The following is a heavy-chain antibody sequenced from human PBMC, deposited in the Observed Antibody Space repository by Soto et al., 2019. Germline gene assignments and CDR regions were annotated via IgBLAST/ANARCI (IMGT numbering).Heavy chain of an antibody. J-gene: IGHJ1*01. D-gene: IGHD1-26*01. CDR3: ARGFSGSYYRYFQA. CDR1: GFTVNSFE. Sequence: EVQLVESGGGLVKPGGSLRLSCAASGFTVNSFEMNWVRQAPGKGPEWVSYINSADTISYAGSVKGRFTISRDNAQNSVYLQMTSLRGEDTAVYYCARGFSGSYYRYFQAWGQGTLVAVSS. V-gene: IGHV3-48*03. CDR2: INSADTI.